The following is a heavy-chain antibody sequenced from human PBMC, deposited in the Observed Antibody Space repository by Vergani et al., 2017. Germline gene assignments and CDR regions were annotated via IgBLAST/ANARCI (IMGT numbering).Heavy chain of an antibody. CDR3: ARSGDYGDWGYNWFDP. D-gene: IGHD4-17*01. V-gene: IGHV5-51*03. Sequence: EVQLVQSGAEVKKPGESLKISCKGSGYSFTSYWIGWVRQMPGKGLERMGIIYPGDSDTRYSPSFQGQVTISADKSISTAYLQWSSLKASDTAMYYCARSGDYGDWGYNWFDPWGQGTLVTVSS. CDR2: IYPGDSDT. J-gene: IGHJ5*02. CDR1: GYSFTSYW.